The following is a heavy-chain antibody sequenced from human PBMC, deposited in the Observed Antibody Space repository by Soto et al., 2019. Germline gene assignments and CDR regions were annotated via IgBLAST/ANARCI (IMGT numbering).Heavy chain of an antibody. D-gene: IGHD3-22*01. CDR3: ATAYVYDFENSNYYRDAFEI. CDR1: GYSFSFYW. J-gene: IGHJ3*02. CDR2: MYPDDSDI. Sequence: WESLKISCKASGYSFSFYWIGWVRQMPGKGLEWMAIMYPDDSDIRYSPSFEAHVTISADKSTSTAFLQWSSLKASDTAMYYCATAYVYDFENSNYYRDAFEIWGQGTLVTVSS. V-gene: IGHV5-51*01.